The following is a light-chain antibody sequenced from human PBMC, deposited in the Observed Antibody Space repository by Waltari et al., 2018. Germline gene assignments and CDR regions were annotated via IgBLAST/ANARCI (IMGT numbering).Light chain of an antibody. Sequence: DILMTQSPESLTVSLGERATINCKSSQSVLYSSNNQNYLAWYQHKPGQPPKLLIYWASTRESGFPDRFSGSGSGTDFPLTVTSLQAEDVAVYFCQQYYSVPPTFGQGTKVEVK. CDR2: WAS. J-gene: IGKJ1*01. V-gene: IGKV4-1*01. CDR3: QQYYSVPPT. CDR1: QSVLYSSNNQNY.